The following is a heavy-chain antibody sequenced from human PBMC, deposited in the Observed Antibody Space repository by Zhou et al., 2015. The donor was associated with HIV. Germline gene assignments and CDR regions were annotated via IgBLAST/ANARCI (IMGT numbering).Heavy chain of an antibody. CDR2: ISSSSSTI. V-gene: IGHV3-48*01. CDR1: GFTFSSYS. J-gene: IGHJ4*02. D-gene: IGHD2-2*01. CDR3: ARGPTQSCSSTSCYPFDY. Sequence: EVQLVESGGRLGTAWGGSLRLSCAASGFTFSSYSMNWVRQAPGKGLEWVSYISSSSSTIYYADSVKGRFTISRDNAKNSLYLQMNSLRAEDTAVYYCARGPTQSCSSTSCYPFDYWGQGTLVTVSS.